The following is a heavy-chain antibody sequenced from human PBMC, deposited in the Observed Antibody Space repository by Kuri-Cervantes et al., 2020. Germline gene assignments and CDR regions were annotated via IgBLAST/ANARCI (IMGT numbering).Heavy chain of an antibody. J-gene: IGHJ4*02. CDR1: GFTFSSYA. D-gene: IGHD1-26*01. V-gene: IGHV3-30-3*01. CDR3: ARDSSVGAYLLSYYFDY. Sequence: GGSLRLSCAASGFTFSSYAMHWVRQAPGKGLEWVAVISYDGSNKYYADSVKGRFTISRDNSKNTLCLQMNSLRAEDTAVYYCARDSSVGAYLLSYYFDYWGQGTLVTVSS. CDR2: ISYDGSNK.